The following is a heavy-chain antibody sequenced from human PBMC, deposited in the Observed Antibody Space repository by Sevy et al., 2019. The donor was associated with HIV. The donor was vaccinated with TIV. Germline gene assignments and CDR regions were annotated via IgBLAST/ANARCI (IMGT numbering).Heavy chain of an antibody. Sequence: GGSLRLSCAASGFTVSSNYMSWVRQAPGKGLEWVSVIYSGGSTYYADSVKGRFTISRDNSKNTLYLQMNSLRAEDMAVYYCARGSSSWYDYYYYGMDVWGQGTTVTVSS. CDR1: GFTVSSNY. D-gene: IGHD6-13*01. CDR3: ARGSSSWYDYYYYGMDV. CDR2: IYSGGST. V-gene: IGHV3-53*01. J-gene: IGHJ6*02.